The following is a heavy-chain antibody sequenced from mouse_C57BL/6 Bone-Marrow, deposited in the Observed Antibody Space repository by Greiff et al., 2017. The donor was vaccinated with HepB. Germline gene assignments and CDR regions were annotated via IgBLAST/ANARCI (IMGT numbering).Heavy chain of an antibody. CDR2: IRNKANGYTT. CDR3: ARDERDYGSSYPYFDV. V-gene: IGHV7-3*01. D-gene: IGHD1-1*01. Sequence: EVQLVESGGGLVQPGGSLSLSCAASGFTFTDYYMSWVRQPPGKALEWLGFIRNKANGYTTEYSASVKGRFTISRDNSQSILYLQMNALRAEDSATYYCARDERDYGSSYPYFDVWGTGTTVTVSS. CDR1: GFTFTDYY. J-gene: IGHJ1*03.